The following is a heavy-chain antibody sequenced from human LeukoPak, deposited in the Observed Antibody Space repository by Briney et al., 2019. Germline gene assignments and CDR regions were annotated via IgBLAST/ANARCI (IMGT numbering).Heavy chain of an antibody. CDR1: GGSLSSYY. V-gene: IGHV4-4*07. D-gene: IGHD3-22*01. J-gene: IGHJ3*02. CDR2: IYTSGST. Sequence: SETLSLTCTVSGGSLSSYYWSWIRQPAGKGLEWIGRIYTSGSTNYNPSLKSRVTISVDTSKNQFYLKLSSVTAADTAVYYCARDSPHYYDSSGYHYDAFDIWGQGTMVTVSS. CDR3: ARDSPHYYDSSGYHYDAFDI.